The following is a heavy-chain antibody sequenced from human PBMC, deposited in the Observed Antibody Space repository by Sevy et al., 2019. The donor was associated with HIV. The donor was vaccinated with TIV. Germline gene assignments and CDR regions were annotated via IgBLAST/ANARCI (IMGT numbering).Heavy chain of an antibody. CDR2: ISSSSSTI. J-gene: IGHJ5*02. Sequence: GGSLRLSCAASGFTFSSYSMNWVRQAPGKGLEWVSYISSSSSTIYYADSVKGRFTISRENAKNSLYLQMNSLRAEDTAVYYCARVFYRNWFDPWGQRTLVTVSS. V-gene: IGHV3-48*01. CDR3: ARVFYRNWFDP. CDR1: GFTFSSYS. D-gene: IGHD1-26*01.